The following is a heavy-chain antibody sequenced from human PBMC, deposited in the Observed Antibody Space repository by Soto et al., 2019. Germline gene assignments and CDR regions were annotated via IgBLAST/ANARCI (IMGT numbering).Heavy chain of an antibody. V-gene: IGHV3-9*01. CDR2: VDWNSGSM. D-gene: IGHD1-26*01. CDR3: AREVGAPSGWLDP. CDR1: GFTFDDYA. Sequence: EVHLVESGGGFVQPGRSLRLSCVASGFTFDDYAMHWVRQAPGKGLEWVSSVDWNSGSMAYADSVKGRFTVSRDNSKNILYLQMDNLRDEDTALYYCAREVGAPSGWLDPWGQGTQVTVSS. J-gene: IGHJ5*02.